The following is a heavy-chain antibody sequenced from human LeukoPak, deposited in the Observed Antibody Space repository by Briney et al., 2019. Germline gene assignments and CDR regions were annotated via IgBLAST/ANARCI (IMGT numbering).Heavy chain of an antibody. CDR1: GFTVSSNY. Sequence: GGSLRLSCAASGFTVSSNYRSWVRQAPGKGLEWVSVIYSGGSTYYADSVKGRFTISRDNSKNTLYLQMNSLRAEDTAVYYCARVAYGDYVFDYWGQGTLVTVSS. V-gene: IGHV3-66*01. CDR3: ARVAYGDYVFDY. J-gene: IGHJ4*02. CDR2: IYSGGST. D-gene: IGHD4-17*01.